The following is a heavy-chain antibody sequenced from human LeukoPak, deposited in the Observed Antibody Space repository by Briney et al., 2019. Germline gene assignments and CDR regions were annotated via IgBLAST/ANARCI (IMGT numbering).Heavy chain of an antibody. CDR3: ARKGGFDY. CDR1: GYTFTYCS. CDR2: ITLYNGNT. J-gene: IGHJ4*02. Sequence: ASVKVSCKASGYTFTYCSLHWLQQAPGQGLERMRWITLYNGNTNYAKKFQGRVTMTRNTSISTAYMELSSLRSEDTAVYYCARKGGFDYWGQGTLVTVSS. V-gene: IGHV1-68*01. D-gene: IGHD3-16*01.